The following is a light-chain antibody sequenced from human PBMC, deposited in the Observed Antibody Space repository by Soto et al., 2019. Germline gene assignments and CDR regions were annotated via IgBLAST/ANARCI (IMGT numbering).Light chain of an antibody. J-gene: IGLJ1*01. CDR1: SSDVGGYNY. V-gene: IGLV2-8*01. CDR3: CSYADNNTYV. Sequence: QSVLTQPPSASGSPGQSVTISCTGTSSDVGGYNYVSWYQQYPGKAPKLLMFEVNKRPSWVSNRLSGSRSGKTASLTISGLQTEDEADYYCCSYADNNTYVFGSGTKVTVL. CDR2: EVN.